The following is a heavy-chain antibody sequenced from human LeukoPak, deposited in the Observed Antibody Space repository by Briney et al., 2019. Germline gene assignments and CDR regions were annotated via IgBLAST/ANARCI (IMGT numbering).Heavy chain of an antibody. J-gene: IGHJ4*02. CDR3: AKASTVLKPIDS. CDR2: ISDSGDYT. D-gene: IGHD1-14*01. V-gene: IGHV3-23*01. Sequence: GGSLRLSCAGSGFTFSSYAMSWVRQAPGQGLEWVSVISDSGDYTSYADSVKGRFTISRDNSKNTLYLQMSSLRAGDTAIYYCAKASTVLKPIDSWGQGTLVTVSS. CDR1: GFTFSSYA.